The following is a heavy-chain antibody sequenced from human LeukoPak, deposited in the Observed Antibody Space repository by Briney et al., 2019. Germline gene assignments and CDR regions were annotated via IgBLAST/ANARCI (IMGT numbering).Heavy chain of an antibody. CDR1: GFTFSSYS. J-gene: IGHJ3*02. D-gene: IGHD1-14*01. V-gene: IGHV3-48*04. CDR3: ALAMFGTNAFDI. Sequence: GGSLRLSCAASGFTFSSYSMNWVRQAPGKGLEWVSYISSSSSTIYYADSVKGRFTITRDNAKNTLYLQMNSLRVEDTAVYYCALAMFGTNAFDIWGQGTMVTVSS. CDR2: ISSSSSTI.